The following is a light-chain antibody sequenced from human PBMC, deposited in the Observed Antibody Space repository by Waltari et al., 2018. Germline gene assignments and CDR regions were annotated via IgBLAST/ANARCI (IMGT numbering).Light chain of an antibody. CDR3: QQRRNGPLT. V-gene: IGKV3-11*01. Sequence: SCRASQSVNWYLAWYQQRPGQAPRLLIYDTSNRATGIPARFSGSGSETDFTLTISSLEPEDSAVYYCQQRRNGPLTFGGGTKVEIK. J-gene: IGKJ4*01. CDR1: QSVNWY. CDR2: DTS.